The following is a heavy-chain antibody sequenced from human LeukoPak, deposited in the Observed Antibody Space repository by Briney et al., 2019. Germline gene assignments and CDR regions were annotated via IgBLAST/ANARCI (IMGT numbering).Heavy chain of an antibody. Sequence: GASVKVSCKASGYTFTSYAMHWVRQAPGQRLEWMGWINAGNGNTKYSQKFQGRVTITRDTSASTAYMELSSLRSEDTAVYYCARETKNDYGYYYGMDVWGQGTTVTVSS. CDR3: ARETKNDYGYYYGMDV. CDR1: GYTFTSYA. CDR2: INAGNGNT. V-gene: IGHV1-3*01. D-gene: IGHD4-17*01. J-gene: IGHJ6*02.